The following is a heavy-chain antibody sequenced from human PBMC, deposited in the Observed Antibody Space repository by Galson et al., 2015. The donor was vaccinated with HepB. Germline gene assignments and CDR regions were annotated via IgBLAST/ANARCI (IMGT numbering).Heavy chain of an antibody. CDR3: ARDVRLLWFGESYYFAY. CDR1: GYTFTSYA. CDR2: ITTGNGNT. V-gene: IGHV1-3*04. D-gene: IGHD3-10*01. J-gene: IGHJ4*02. Sequence: SVKVSCKASGYTFTSYAMHWLRQAPGQRLEWMGWITTGNGNTKYSQKFQGRVTITRDTSASTAYMVLSSLRSEDTAVYYCARDVRLLWFGESYYFAYWGQGTLVTVSS.